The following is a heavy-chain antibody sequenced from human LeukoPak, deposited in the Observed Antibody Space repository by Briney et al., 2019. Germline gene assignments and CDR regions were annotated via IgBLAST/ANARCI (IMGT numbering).Heavy chain of an antibody. Sequence: SETLSLTCTVSGGSISNYYWSWIRQPPGMGLEWIGYIYYSGNTNYNPSLKSRVTISVDTSKNQLSLKLSSVTAADTAVYYCARHRDGYSPYWFDPWGQGTLVTVSS. CDR2: IYYSGNT. V-gene: IGHV4-59*08. CDR1: GGSISNYY. D-gene: IGHD5-24*01. CDR3: ARHRDGYSPYWFDP. J-gene: IGHJ5*02.